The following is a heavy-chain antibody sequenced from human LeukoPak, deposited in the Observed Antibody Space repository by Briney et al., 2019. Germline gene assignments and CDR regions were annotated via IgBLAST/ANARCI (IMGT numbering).Heavy chain of an antibody. Sequence: PGGSLRLSCAASRFTFSNYGMHWVRQAPGKGLEWVAVISYDGSNKYYADSVKGRFTISRDNSKNTLYVQMNSLRPEDTAVYYCAKAHCSSTTCLPYGGLDIWGQGTMVTVSS. CDR2: ISYDGSNK. V-gene: IGHV3-30*18. J-gene: IGHJ3*02. CDR3: AKAHCSSTTCLPYGGLDI. D-gene: IGHD2-2*01. CDR1: RFTFSNYG.